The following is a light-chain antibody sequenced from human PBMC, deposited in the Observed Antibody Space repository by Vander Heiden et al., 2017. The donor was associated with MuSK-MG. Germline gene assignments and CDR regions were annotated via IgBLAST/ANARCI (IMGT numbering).Light chain of an antibody. Sequence: DIQMTQSPSSLSASVGDRVTITCRASQSISSYLNWYQQKPGKPPKLLIYAASSLQSGVPSRFSGSGSGTDFTLTISRLQPEDFATYYCQQSDSTLWTFGQGTKVEIK. CDR2: AAS. J-gene: IGKJ1*01. CDR1: QSISSY. V-gene: IGKV1-39*01. CDR3: QQSDSTLWT.